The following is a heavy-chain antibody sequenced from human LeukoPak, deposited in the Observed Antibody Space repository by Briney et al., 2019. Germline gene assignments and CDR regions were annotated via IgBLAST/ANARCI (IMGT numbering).Heavy chain of an antibody. CDR2: INHSGST. CDR1: GGSFSGYY. CDR3: ARTYGGYLDF. Sequence: PSETLSLTCAVHGGSFSGYYWSWIRPPPGKGLEWIGEINHSGSTNYNPSLKSRVTISVDTTKNQFSRKLSSVTAADTAVYYCARTYGGYLDFWGQGTLVTVSS. V-gene: IGHV4-34*01. D-gene: IGHD4-23*01. J-gene: IGHJ4*02.